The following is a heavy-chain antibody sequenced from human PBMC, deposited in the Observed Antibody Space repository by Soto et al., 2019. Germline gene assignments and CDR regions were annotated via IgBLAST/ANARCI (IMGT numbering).Heavy chain of an antibody. CDR1: EFTFTTHA. CDR3: ARRNNSGPIDY. CDR2: INAGNGNT. Sequence: QVHLVQSGAEVKEPGASLKVSCKTSEFTFTTHAIHWVRQAPGQRFEWMGWINAGNGNTKYSQRFQDRVTISRDTSASTAYMELSSLTSEDRAVYYCARRNNSGPIDYWGQGTLVTVSS. V-gene: IGHV1-3*01. J-gene: IGHJ4*02. D-gene: IGHD5-12*01.